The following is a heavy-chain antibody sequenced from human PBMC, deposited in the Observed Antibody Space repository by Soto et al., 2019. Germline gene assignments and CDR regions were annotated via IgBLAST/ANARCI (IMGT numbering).Heavy chain of an antibody. V-gene: IGHV4-39*01. Sequence: SETLSLTCTVSGGSISSSSYYWGWIRQPPGKGLEWIGIIHYSGTTYYNSSLKSRFTIFVDTSKNQFSLRLISVTAADAAVYYCARQGNYGIGPFDTWGQGTLVTVSS. CDR2: IHYSGTT. CDR1: GGSISSSSYY. D-gene: IGHD3-10*01. CDR3: ARQGNYGIGPFDT. J-gene: IGHJ5*02.